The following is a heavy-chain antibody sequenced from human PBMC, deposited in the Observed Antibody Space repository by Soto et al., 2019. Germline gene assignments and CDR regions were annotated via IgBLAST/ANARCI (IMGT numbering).Heavy chain of an antibody. CDR1: GFTFSSYA. CDR3: AKVLDSYDYIWGSYRSSFWPIDY. V-gene: IGHV3-23*01. J-gene: IGHJ4*02. D-gene: IGHD3-16*02. Sequence: GGSLRLSCAASGFTFSSYAMSWVRQAPGKGLEWVSAISGSGGSTYYADSVKGRFTISRDNSKNTLYLQMNSLRAEDTAVYYCAKVLDSYDYIWGSYRSSFWPIDYWGQGTLVTVSS. CDR2: ISGSGGST.